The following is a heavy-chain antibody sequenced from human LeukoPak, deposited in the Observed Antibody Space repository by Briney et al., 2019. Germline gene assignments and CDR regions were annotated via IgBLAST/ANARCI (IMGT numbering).Heavy chain of an antibody. V-gene: IGHV3-53*01. CDR3: ARADPAWECYFDY. CDR1: GFTFSDYY. D-gene: IGHD1-26*01. Sequence: GGSLRLSCAASGFTFSDYYMSWIRQAPGKGLEWVSVIYSGGSTYYADSVKGRFTISRDNSKNTLYLQMNSLRAEDTAVYYCARADPAWECYFDYWGQGTLVTVSS. CDR2: IYSGGST. J-gene: IGHJ4*02.